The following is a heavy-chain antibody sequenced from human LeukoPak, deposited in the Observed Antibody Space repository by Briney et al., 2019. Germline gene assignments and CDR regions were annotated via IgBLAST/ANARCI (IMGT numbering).Heavy chain of an antibody. V-gene: IGHV3-23*01. CDR2: ISGSGGGT. CDR3: VQEGPRGLAFDI. J-gene: IGHJ3*02. Sequence: GGSLRLSCEASGVTFSSYVMSWGRQAPGNRPEWVSGISGSGGGTYYADSVKSRFAISRDNSKNTLYLQMNSLRAEDTAVYYCVQEGPRGLAFDIWGQGTKVTVSS. CDR1: GVTFSSYV.